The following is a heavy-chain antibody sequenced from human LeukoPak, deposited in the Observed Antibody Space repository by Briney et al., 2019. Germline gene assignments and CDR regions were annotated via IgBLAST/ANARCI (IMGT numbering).Heavy chain of an antibody. CDR1: GGSFSGYY. J-gene: IGHJ5*02. Sequence: SETLSLTCAVYGGSFSGYYWSWIRQPPGKGLEWIGEINHSGSTNYNPSLKSRVTISVDTSKNQFSLKLSSVTAADTAVYYCARRDCSSTSCYYSWFDPWGQGTLVTVSS. V-gene: IGHV4-34*01. CDR2: INHSGST. CDR3: ARRDCSSTSCYYSWFDP. D-gene: IGHD2-2*01.